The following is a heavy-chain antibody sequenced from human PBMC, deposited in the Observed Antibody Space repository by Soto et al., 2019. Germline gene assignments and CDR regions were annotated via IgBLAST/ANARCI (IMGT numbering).Heavy chain of an antibody. CDR2: IWYDGNNK. CDR3: ARDGNRSPTLGRVSAVATLVDSYFDL. J-gene: IGHJ2*01. Sequence: QVQLVESGGGVVQPGRSLRLSCAASGFTFSSYGMHWVRQAPGKGLEWVAVIWYDGNNKYYADSVKGRFTISIDNFKNTLYLQMNSLRSEDTAVYYCARDGNRSPTLGRVSAVATLVDSYFDLWGRGTLVTVSS. V-gene: IGHV3-30*19. D-gene: IGHD6-19*01. CDR1: GFTFSSYG.